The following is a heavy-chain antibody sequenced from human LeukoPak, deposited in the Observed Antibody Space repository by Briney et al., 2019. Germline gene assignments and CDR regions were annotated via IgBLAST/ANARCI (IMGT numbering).Heavy chain of an antibody. D-gene: IGHD5-24*01. V-gene: IGHV4-38-2*01. CDR3: ARGRGDGYNFDY. J-gene: IGHJ4*02. Sequence: SETLSLTCAVSGYSISSGYYWGWIRQPPGKGLEWIGSIYHSGSTYYNPSLKSRVTISVGTSKNQFSLKLSSVTAADTAVYYCARGRGDGYNFDYWGQGTLVTVSS. CDR1: GYSISSGYY. CDR2: IYHSGST.